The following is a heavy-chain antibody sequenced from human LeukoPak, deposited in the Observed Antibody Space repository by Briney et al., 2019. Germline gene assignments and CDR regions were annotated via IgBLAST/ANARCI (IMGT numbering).Heavy chain of an antibody. V-gene: IGHV1-18*01. CDR1: GYTFTSYV. D-gene: IGHD2-2*01. CDR3: ARDRAADIVVVPAASMGY. CDR2: ISAYNGNT. Sequence: ASVKVSCKASGYTFTSYVISWVRQAPGQGLEWMGWISAYNGNTNYAQKLQGRVTMTTDTSTSTAYMELRSLRSDDTAVYYCARDRAADIVVVPAASMGYWGQGTLVTVSS. J-gene: IGHJ4*02.